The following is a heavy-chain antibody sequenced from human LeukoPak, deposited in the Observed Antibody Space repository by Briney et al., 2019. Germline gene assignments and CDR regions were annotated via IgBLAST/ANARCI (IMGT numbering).Heavy chain of an antibody. Sequence: GGSLRLSCAASGFTFSSYAMSWVRQAPGKGLEWVSAISGSGGSTYYADSVKGRFTISRDNSKNTLYLQMNSLRAEDTAVYYCAKGHYDFWSGYPIPCYFDYWGQGTLVTVSS. J-gene: IGHJ4*02. CDR2: ISGSGGST. CDR3: AKGHYDFWSGYPIPCYFDY. D-gene: IGHD3-3*01. V-gene: IGHV3-23*01. CDR1: GFTFSSYA.